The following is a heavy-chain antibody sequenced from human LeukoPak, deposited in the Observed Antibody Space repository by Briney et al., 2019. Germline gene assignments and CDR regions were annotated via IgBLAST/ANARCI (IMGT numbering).Heavy chain of an antibody. Sequence: SETLSLTCAVYGGSFSGYYWSWIRQPPEKGLEWIGEINHSGSTNYNPSLKSRVTISVDTSKNQFSLKPSSVTAADTAVYYCARGRPHSGSYIAWGQGTLVTVSS. D-gene: IGHD1-26*01. CDR3: ARGRPHSGSYIA. CDR2: INHSGST. CDR1: GGSFSGYY. V-gene: IGHV4-34*01. J-gene: IGHJ4*02.